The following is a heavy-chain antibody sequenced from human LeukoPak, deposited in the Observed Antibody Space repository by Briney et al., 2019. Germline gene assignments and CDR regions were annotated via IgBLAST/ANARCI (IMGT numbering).Heavy chain of an antibody. CDR2: IWYDGSNK. CDR1: GFTFSSYG. D-gene: IGHD3-22*01. V-gene: IGHV3-33*06. J-gene: IGHJ4*02. Sequence: GRSLRLSCAASGFTFSSYGMHWVRQAPGKGLEWVAVIWYDGSNKYYADSVKVRFTISRDNSKNTLYLQMNSLRAEDTAVYYCAKDGHSSAYYFDYWGQGTLVTVSS. CDR3: AKDGHSSAYYFDY.